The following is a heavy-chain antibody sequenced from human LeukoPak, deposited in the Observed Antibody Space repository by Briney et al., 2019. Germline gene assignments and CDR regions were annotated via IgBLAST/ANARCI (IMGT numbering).Heavy chain of an antibody. J-gene: IGHJ4*02. D-gene: IGHD3-22*01. CDR3: ARFDSRRKNFDY. CDR2: TYYRSKWYN. V-gene: IGHV6-1*01. Sequence: SQTLSLTCVISGDSVSNNNTAWNWIRHSPSRGLEWLGRTYYRSKWYNDYAVSVKSRITINADTSKSQLSLQLRSVTPEDMAVYYCARFDSRRKNFDYWGQGALLTVSS. CDR1: GDSVSNNNTA.